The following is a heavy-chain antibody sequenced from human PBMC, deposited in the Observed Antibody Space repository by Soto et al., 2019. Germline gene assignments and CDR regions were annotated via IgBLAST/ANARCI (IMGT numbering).Heavy chain of an antibody. CDR1: WDSFSSNTAS. V-gene: IGHV6-1*01. CDR2: TYFRSKWYN. Sequence: SQTFSLTCSISWDSFSSNTASCNCIRQSPSRGLEWLGRTYFRSKWYNDYAVSVKSRIIINPDTSNNQFSLQLNSVTPEDTAVYFCAKGDNLGPKTGYAFDPWGQGIMVTVPS. D-gene: IGHD5-12*01. J-gene: IGHJ5*02. CDR3: AKGDNLGPKTGYAFDP.